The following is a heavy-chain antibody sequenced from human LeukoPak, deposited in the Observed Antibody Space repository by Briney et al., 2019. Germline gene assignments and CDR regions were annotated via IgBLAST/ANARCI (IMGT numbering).Heavy chain of an antibody. J-gene: IGHJ5*02. CDR3: ARAIKILLETGYSSSWYGYIDP. Sequence: PSETLSLTCTVSGGSISSSSYYWGWIRQPPGKGLEWIGYIYYSGSTYYNPSLKSRVIISVDTSKNQFSLKLSSVTAADTAVYYCARAIKILLETGYSSSWYGYIDPWGQGTLVTVSS. CDR1: GGSISSSSYY. CDR2: IYYSGST. D-gene: IGHD6-13*01. V-gene: IGHV4-30-4*08.